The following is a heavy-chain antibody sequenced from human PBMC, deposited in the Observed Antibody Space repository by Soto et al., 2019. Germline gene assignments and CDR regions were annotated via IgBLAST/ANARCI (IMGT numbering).Heavy chain of an antibody. D-gene: IGHD6-13*01. Sequence: KGLELVPNIKLDVSENYYVDSVKGRFTISRDNAKKSLYLQMNSLRAEDTAVYYCARGYSAAAGRTYYYYYYYMDVWGKGTTVTVSS. J-gene: IGHJ6*03. V-gene: IGHV3-7*01. CDR3: ARGYSAAAGRTYYYYYYYMDV. CDR2: IKLDVSEN.